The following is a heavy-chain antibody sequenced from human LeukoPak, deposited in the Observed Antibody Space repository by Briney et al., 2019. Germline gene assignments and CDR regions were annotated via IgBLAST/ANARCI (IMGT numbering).Heavy chain of an antibody. Sequence: PSETLSLTCGVYGGSFSGYYWSWIRQPPGKGLEWIGEINHSGSTNYNPSLKSRVTISVDTSKNQFSLRLSSVTAADTAVYYCARGLSNSKRTLLGLDYWGQGTLVTVSS. V-gene: IGHV4-34*01. J-gene: IGHJ4*02. CDR1: GGSFSGYY. D-gene: IGHD3-16*01. CDR3: ARGLSNSKRTLLGLDY. CDR2: INHSGST.